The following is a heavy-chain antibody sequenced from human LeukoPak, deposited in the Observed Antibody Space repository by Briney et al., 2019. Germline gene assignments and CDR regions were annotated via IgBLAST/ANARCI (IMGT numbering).Heavy chain of an antibody. V-gene: IGHV3-73*01. CDR1: GFDFSGFY. CDR3: TRQDCSGGSCSYVDY. CDR2: IRSKPSSYTT. Sequence: GGSLRLSCAASGFDFSGFYMHWVRQASGRGLEWVGLIRSKPSSYTTVYAASVTGRFTISRDDSKNTAYLQMNSLKAEDTAVYYCTRQDCSGGSCSYVDYWGQGTLVTVSS. D-gene: IGHD2-15*01. J-gene: IGHJ4*02.